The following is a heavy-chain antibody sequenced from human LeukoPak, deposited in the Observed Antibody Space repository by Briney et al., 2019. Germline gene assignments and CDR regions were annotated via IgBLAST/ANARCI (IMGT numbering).Heavy chain of an antibody. CDR1: GYSITSSSW. CDR2: IYHSGTT. V-gene: IGHV4-28*03. D-gene: IGHD3-3*01. CDR3: AKDHGDYDFWSGYSVQHY. Sequence: SDTLSLTCAVSGYSITSSSWWGWIRQPPGKGLEWIGYIYHSGTTYYNPSLQSRVTMSVDTSKNQFSLKLSSVTAVDTAVYYCAKDHGDYDFWSGYSVQHYWGQGTLVTVSS. J-gene: IGHJ4*02.